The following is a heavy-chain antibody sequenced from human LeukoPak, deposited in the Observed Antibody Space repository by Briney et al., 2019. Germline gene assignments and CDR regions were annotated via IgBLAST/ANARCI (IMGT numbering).Heavy chain of an antibody. J-gene: IGHJ6*02. CDR1: GFTFSSYA. CDR2: IKSKTDGGTT. V-gene: IGHV3-15*01. CDR3: TTDTPISSSGYSWYYYGMDV. Sequence: GGSLRLSCAASGFTFSSYAMSWVRQAPGKGLEWVGHIKSKTDGGTTDYAAPVKGRFTISRDDSKNTLYLQMISLKTEDTAVYYCTTDTPISSSGYSWYYYGMDVWGQGTTVTVSS. D-gene: IGHD3-22*01.